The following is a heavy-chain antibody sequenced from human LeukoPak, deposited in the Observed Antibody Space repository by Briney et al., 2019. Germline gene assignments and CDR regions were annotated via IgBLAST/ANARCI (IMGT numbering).Heavy chain of an antibody. J-gene: IGHJ4*02. Sequence: GGSLRLSCAASGFTFSSYAMSWVRQAPGKGLEWVSGISWNSGSIGYADSVKGRFTISRDNAKNSLYLQMNSLRAEDTALYYCAKAQGSLDYFDYWGQGTLVTVSS. V-gene: IGHV3-9*01. CDR2: ISWNSGSI. CDR1: GFTFSSYA. D-gene: IGHD3-16*01. CDR3: AKAQGSLDYFDY.